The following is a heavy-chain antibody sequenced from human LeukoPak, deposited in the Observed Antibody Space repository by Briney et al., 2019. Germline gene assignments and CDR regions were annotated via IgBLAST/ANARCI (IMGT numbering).Heavy chain of an antibody. CDR3: ARGYDSSAYKLPIDS. V-gene: IGHV1-2*02. CDR1: GYNFKGYY. J-gene: IGHJ4*02. CDR2: INPNSGGT. Sequence: ASVKVSCKASGYNFKGYYIYWVRQAPGQGLEWMGCINPNSGGTNYAQKFQGRVTFTRDTSTSTAYMELSRLRSDDTAVYFCARGYDSSAYKLPIDSWGQGTLVTVSS. D-gene: IGHD3-22*01.